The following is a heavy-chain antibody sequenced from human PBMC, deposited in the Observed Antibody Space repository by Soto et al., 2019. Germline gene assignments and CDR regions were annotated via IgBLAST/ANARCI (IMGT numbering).Heavy chain of an antibody. CDR3: ARAGGSSDLDY. D-gene: IGHD1-26*01. J-gene: IGHJ4*02. V-gene: IGHV4-61*01. CDR1: GGSVSSGSYY. Sequence: SETLSLTCTVSGGSVSSGSYYWSWIRQPPGKGLEWIGYIYYSGSTNYNPSIKSRVTISVDTSKNQFSLKLSSVTAADTAVYSCARAGGSSDLDYWGQGTLVTVSS. CDR2: IYYSGST.